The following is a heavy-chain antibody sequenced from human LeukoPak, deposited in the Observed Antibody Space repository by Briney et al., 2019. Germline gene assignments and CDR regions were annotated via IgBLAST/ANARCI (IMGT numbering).Heavy chain of an antibody. CDR3: ARGGVVAGGLDY. D-gene: IGHD2-15*01. J-gene: IGHJ4*02. CDR2: FVPSFAIT. Sequence: ASVKVSCKTSGGSFSSYAISWVRQAPGQGLEFLGVFVPSFAITNYAQKFQGRVTIIADKSTRTVYMELRSLRSEDTAVYYCARGGVVAGGLDYWGQGTRVTVSS. CDR1: GGSFSSYA. V-gene: IGHV1-69*10.